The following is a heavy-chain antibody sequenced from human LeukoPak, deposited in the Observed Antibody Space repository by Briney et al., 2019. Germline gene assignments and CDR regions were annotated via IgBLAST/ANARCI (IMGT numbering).Heavy chain of an antibody. V-gene: IGHV3-74*01. Sequence: PGRSLRLSCAASGFTFSSYWMHWVRQAPGKGLVWVSRINSDGSSTSYADSVKGRFTISRDNAKNTLYLQMNSLRAEDTAVYYCAREGYDFWSGYHLQYYFDYWGQGTLVTVSS. CDR2: INSDGSST. CDR1: GFTFSSYW. J-gene: IGHJ4*02. CDR3: AREGYDFWSGYHLQYYFDY. D-gene: IGHD3-3*01.